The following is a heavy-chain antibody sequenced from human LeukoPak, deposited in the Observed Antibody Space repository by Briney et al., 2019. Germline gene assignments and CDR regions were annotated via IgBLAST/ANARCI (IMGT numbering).Heavy chain of an antibody. CDR1: GGSISSYY. CDR3: ARDWVGSSGRLDY. CDR2: IYYSGST. V-gene: IGHV4-59*01. J-gene: IGHJ4*02. Sequence: PSETLSLTCTVSGGSISSYYWSWIRQPPGKGLEWIGYIYYSGSTNYNPSLKSRVTISVDTSKNQFSLKLSSVTAADMAVYYCARDWVGSSGRLDYWGQGTLVIVSS. D-gene: IGHD6-19*01.